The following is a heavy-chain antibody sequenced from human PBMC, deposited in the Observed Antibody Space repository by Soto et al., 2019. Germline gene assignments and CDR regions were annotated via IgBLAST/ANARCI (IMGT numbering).Heavy chain of an antibody. D-gene: IGHD3-22*01. Sequence: SETLSLTCTVSGGSISSGGYYWSWIRQHPGKGLEWIGYIYYSGSTYYNPSLKSRVTISVDTSKNQFSLKLSSVTAADTAVYYCARGHSSDYYSYHFDYWGQGTLVTVSS. CDR3: ARGHSSDYYSYHFDY. J-gene: IGHJ4*02. V-gene: IGHV4-31*03. CDR1: GGSISSGGYY. CDR2: IYYSGST.